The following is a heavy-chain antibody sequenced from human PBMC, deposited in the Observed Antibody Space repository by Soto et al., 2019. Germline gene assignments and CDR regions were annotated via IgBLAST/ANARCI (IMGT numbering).Heavy chain of an antibody. V-gene: IGHV3-9*01. CDR1: GFTFDDYA. CDR3: ATDYSSGWNGGYFDY. D-gene: IGHD6-19*01. CDR2: ISWNSGSI. J-gene: IGHJ4*02. Sequence: EVQLVESGGGLVQPGRSLRLSCAASGFTFDDYAMHWVRQAPGKGMEWVSGISWNSGSIGYADSVKGRFTISRDNAKNSLYLQMNSLRAEDTALYYCATDYSSGWNGGYFDYGGQGPLVTVSS.